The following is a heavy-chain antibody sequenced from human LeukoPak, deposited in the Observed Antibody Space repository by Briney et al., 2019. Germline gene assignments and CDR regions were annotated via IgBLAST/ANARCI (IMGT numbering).Heavy chain of an antibody. CDR3: ARENSYGYDY. Sequence: SETLSLTCTVSGGSISSGGYYWSWIRQHPGKGLEWIGYIYYSGSTYYNPSLKSRVTISVDTSKNQFSLKLSSVTAADTAVCYCARENSYGYDYWGQGTLVTVSS. V-gene: IGHV4-31*03. CDR1: GGSISSGGYY. D-gene: IGHD5-18*01. CDR2: IYYSGST. J-gene: IGHJ4*02.